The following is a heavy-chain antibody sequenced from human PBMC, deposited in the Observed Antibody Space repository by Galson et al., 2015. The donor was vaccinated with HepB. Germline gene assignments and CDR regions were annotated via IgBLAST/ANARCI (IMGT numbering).Heavy chain of an antibody. V-gene: IGHV1-46*01. Sequence: SVKVSCKASGYTFTSYYMRWVRQAPGQGLEWMGIINPSGGSTSYAQNVKGRVTMTRDKSTSTVYMEMSSLRSEDTAVYYCACERIEVADQHWGQGTLVTVSS. D-gene: IGHD6-19*01. CDR1: GYTFTSYY. CDR3: ACERIEVADQH. CDR2: INPSGGST. J-gene: IGHJ1*01.